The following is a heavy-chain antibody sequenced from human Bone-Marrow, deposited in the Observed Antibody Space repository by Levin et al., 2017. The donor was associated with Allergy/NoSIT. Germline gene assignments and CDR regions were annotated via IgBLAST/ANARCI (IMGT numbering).Heavy chain of an antibody. CDR1: GFIFSKYW. Sequence: ETLSLTCAASGFIFSKYWMSWVRQAPGKGLEWVANIKEDGSDKYYVDSVKGRFTISRDNAKNSLYLQMNSLRAEDTAVYYCATSTVTSGFDIWGRGTMVTVSS. V-gene: IGHV3-7*01. J-gene: IGHJ3*02. CDR2: IKEDGSDK. D-gene: IGHD4-11*01. CDR3: ATSTVTSGFDI.